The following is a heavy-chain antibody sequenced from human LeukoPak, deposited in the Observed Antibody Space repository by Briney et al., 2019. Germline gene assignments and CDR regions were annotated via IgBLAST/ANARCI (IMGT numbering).Heavy chain of an antibody. CDR3: ARKVVRGVIHYFDY. J-gene: IGHJ4*02. CDR1: GYTFTGYY. CDR2: INPNSGGT. V-gene: IGHV1-2*02. D-gene: IGHD3-10*01. Sequence: ASVKVSCKASGYTFTGYYIHWVRQAPGQGLEWMGWINPNSGGTNYAQKFQGRVTMTRDTSISTAYMELSRLRSDDTAVYYCARKVVRGVIHYFDYWGQGTLVTVSS.